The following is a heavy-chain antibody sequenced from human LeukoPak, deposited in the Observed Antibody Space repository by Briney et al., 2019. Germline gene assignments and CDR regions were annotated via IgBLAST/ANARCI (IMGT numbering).Heavy chain of an antibody. CDR1: GDSISSSKYY. CDR2: IYNSGNT. V-gene: IGHV4-39*07. J-gene: IGHJ4*02. D-gene: IGHD5-24*01. Sequence: SETLSLTCAVSGDSISSSKYYWGWIRQPPGKGLEWIGSIYNSGNTYYNPSLKSRVTISVDTSKNQSSLKLSSVTAADTAVYYCARDPSRRDGYNSDYWGQGTLVTVSS. CDR3: ARDPSRRDGYNSDY.